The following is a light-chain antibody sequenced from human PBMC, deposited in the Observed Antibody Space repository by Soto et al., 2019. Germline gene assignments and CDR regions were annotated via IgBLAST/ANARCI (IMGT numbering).Light chain of an antibody. CDR2: GAS. CDR1: QSVSSN. V-gene: IGKV3-20*01. Sequence: EIVMTQSPATLSVSPGERATLSCRASQSVSSNFAWYQQKPGQAPRLLIYGASSRATGIPDRFSASGSATDFTLTITRLEPEDCAVYYCQQHGSSPRTFGQGTKVDIK. J-gene: IGKJ1*01. CDR3: QQHGSSPRT.